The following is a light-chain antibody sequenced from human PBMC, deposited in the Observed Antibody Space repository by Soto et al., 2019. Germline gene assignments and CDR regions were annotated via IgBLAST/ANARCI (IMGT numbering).Light chain of an antibody. CDR1: SSNIGAGYD. J-gene: IGLJ1*01. Sequence: QSVLTQPPSVSGAPGQRVTISCTGSSSNIGAGYDVHWYQQLPGTAPKLLIYVNNNRPSGVPDRFSGSKSGTSASLAITGLQAEDEADYYCQSYDNSLSGDVFGTGTKVTVL. V-gene: IGLV1-40*01. CDR2: VNN. CDR3: QSYDNSLSGDV.